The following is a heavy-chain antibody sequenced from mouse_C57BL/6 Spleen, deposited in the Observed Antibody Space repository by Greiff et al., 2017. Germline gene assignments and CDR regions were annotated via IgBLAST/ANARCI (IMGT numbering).Heavy chain of an antibody. CDR2: ISDGGSYT. CDR3: ARESYYGSRYFDV. V-gene: IGHV5-4*01. J-gene: IGHJ1*03. D-gene: IGHD1-1*01. CDR1: GFTFSSYA. Sequence: EVQLVESGGGLVKPGGSLKLSCAASGFTFSSYAMSWVRQTPEKRLEWVATISDGGSYTYYPDNVKGRFTISRDNAKNNLYLQMSHLKSEDTAMYYCARESYYGSRYFDVWGTGTTVTVSS.